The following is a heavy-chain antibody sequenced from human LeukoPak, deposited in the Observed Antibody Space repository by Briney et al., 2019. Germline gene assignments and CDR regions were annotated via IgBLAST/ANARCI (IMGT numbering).Heavy chain of an antibody. V-gene: IGHV4-61*02. CDR3: ASSYCGGDCYSGLYYYYYMDV. Sequence: SETLSLTCTVSGGSISSGSYYWSWIRQPAGKGLEWIGRIYTSGSTNYNPSLKSRVTISVDTSKNQFSLKLSSVTAADTAVYYCASSYCGGDCYSGLYYYYYMDVWGKGTTVTISS. CDR2: IYTSGST. D-gene: IGHD2-21*02. CDR1: GGSISSGSYY. J-gene: IGHJ6*03.